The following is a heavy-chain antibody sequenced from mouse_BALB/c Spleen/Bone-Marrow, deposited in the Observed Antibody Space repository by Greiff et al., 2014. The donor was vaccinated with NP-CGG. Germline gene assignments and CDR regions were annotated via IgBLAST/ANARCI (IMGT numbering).Heavy chain of an antibody. J-gene: IGHJ3*01. CDR1: GYTFTSYT. CDR2: INPSSGYT. D-gene: IGHD1-1*01. CDR3: ARGYYGSSTFAY. V-gene: IGHV1-4*02. Sequence: VQLQQSAVELARPGASVKMSCKASGYTFTSYTMHWVKQRPGQGLEWIGYINPSSGYTDYNQKFKDKTTLTADKSSSTAYMQLSSLTSEDSAVYYCARGYYGSSTFAYWGQGTLVTVSA.